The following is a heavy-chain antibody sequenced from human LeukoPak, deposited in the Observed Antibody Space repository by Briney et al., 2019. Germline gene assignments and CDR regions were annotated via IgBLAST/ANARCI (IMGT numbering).Heavy chain of an antibody. CDR1: GPTSFDKYV. V-gene: IGHV3-23*01. CDR3: TKEAYSSGYAGTFHI. D-gene: IGHD5-18*01. J-gene: IGHJ3*02. CDR2: ISVTGDRT. Sequence: GGSLRLAWVVSGPTSFDKYVMAWVRHDPGDGPDGVSAISVTGDRTHYADIVKGRFTISRDNSKNTVYLQMNSLRAEDTALYYCTKEAYSSGYAGTFHIWGPGTMVTVSS.